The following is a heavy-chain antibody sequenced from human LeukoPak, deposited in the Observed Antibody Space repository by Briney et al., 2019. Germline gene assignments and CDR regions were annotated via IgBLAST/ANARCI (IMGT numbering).Heavy chain of an antibody. CDR3: ARQIASAGTAGFDV. D-gene: IGHD6-13*01. CDR2: IYSTGST. J-gene: IGHJ4*02. Sequence: SETLSLTCTVSGGSISSYYWSWIRQPAGKGLEWIGRIYSTGSTNYNPSLKSRVTMSVDTSKNQFSLRLRSVTAADTAVYDCARQIASAGTAGFDVWGQGALVTVSS. V-gene: IGHV4-4*07. CDR1: GGSISSYY.